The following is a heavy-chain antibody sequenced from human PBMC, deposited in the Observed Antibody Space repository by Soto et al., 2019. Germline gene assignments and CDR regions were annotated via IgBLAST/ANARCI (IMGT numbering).Heavy chain of an antibody. V-gene: IGHV1-46*01. CDR3: ARDKPFSAGY. D-gene: IGHD3-3*02. Sequence: QVQLVQSGTEVKKPGASVKVSCKASGYTFLDFYIHWVRQAPGQGLEWMGFINPSGGGTTYAQKFQGRLTITRDTSTSTVYMELISLRSEDTAIYYSARDKPFSAGYWGQGTLVT. J-gene: IGHJ4*02. CDR1: GYTFLDFY. CDR2: INPSGGGT.